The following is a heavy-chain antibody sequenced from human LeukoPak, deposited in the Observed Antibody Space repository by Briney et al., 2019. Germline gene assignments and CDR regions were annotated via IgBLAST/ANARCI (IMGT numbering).Heavy chain of an antibody. J-gene: IGHJ5*02. CDR1: GGSISSYY. D-gene: IGHD6-13*01. CDR3: ARGSTVYSSTLNWFDP. Sequence: SETLSLTCTVSGGSISSYYWSRIRQPAGKGLEWIGRIYTSGSTNYNPSLKSRVTMSVDTSKNQFSLKLSSVTAADTAVYYCARGSTVYSSTLNWFDPWGQGTLVTVSS. V-gene: IGHV4-4*07. CDR2: IYTSGST.